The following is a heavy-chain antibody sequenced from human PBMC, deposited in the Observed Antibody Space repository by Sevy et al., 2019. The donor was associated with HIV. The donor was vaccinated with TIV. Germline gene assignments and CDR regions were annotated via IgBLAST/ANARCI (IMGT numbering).Heavy chain of an antibody. J-gene: IGHJ3*02. D-gene: IGHD1-26*01. Sequence: GGSLRLSCAASGFTFSTYWMHWVRQAPGKGLVWVSRINSDGNYRSYVESVEGRFTISRDNAQNTRFLQMSSLRVEDTAVYYCARESRGSLEGFDIWGQGTMVTVSS. CDR1: GFTFSTYW. CDR3: ARESRGSLEGFDI. V-gene: IGHV3-74*01. CDR2: INSDGNYR.